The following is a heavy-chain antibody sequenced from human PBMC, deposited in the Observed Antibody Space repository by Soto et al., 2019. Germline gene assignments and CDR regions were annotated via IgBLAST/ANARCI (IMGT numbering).Heavy chain of an antibody. D-gene: IGHD3-22*01. Sequence: QVQLVESGGGVVQPGRSLRLSCAASGFTFSSYGMHWVRQAPGKGLEWVAVISYDGSNKYYADSVKGRFTISRDNSKNTLYLQMNSLRAEDTAVYYCAKGFEETMIVVQDYAVDLWGQGTMVTVSS. CDR2: ISYDGSNK. J-gene: IGHJ3*01. CDR1: GFTFSSYG. CDR3: AKGFEETMIVVQDYAVDL. V-gene: IGHV3-30*18.